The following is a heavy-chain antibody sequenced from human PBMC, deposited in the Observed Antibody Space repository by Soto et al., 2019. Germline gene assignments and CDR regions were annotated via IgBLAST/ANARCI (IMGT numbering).Heavy chain of an antibody. J-gene: IGHJ6*02. Sequence: PGESLKISCQGSGYNFASYWIAWVRQMPGKGLEWMGIIYPEDSDTKYSPSFKGQVTISADRSINTVFLRWRSLKASDTAIYYCARTVLDYYYYYGLDVWGQGTAVTVSS. CDR2: IYPEDSDT. CDR3: ARTVLDYYYYYGLDV. V-gene: IGHV5-51*01. CDR1: GYNFASYW.